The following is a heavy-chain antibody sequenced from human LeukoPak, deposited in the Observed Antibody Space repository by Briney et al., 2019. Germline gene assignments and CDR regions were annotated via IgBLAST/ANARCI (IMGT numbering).Heavy chain of an antibody. Sequence: GGSLRLSCAASGFTFSGYGMHWVRQAPGKGLEWVAFIRYDGSNKYYADSVKGRFTISRDNSKNTLYLQMNSLRAEDTAVYYCAKDNLYGLWPLDYWGQGTLVTVSS. CDR1: GFTFSGYG. V-gene: IGHV3-30*02. CDR3: AKDNLYGLWPLDY. J-gene: IGHJ4*02. D-gene: IGHD5-18*01. CDR2: IRYDGSNK.